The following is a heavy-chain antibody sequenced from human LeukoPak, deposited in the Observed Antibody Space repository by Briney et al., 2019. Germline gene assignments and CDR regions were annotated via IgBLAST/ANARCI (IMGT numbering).Heavy chain of an antibody. Sequence: ASVKVSCKASGGTFSSYAISWVRQAPGQGLEWMGGIIPIFGTANYAQKFQGRVTITRDTSASTAYMELSSLRSEDTAVYYCARWDFGFSDAFDIWGQGTMVTVSS. CDR1: GGTFSSYA. J-gene: IGHJ3*02. CDR3: ARWDFGFSDAFDI. CDR2: IIPIFGTA. D-gene: IGHD1-26*01. V-gene: IGHV1-69*05.